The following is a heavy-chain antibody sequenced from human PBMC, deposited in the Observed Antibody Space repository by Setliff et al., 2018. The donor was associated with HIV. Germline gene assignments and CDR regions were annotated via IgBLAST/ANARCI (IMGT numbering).Heavy chain of an antibody. J-gene: IGHJ6*02. CDR3: AKPLTQWGVSPYHYAVDV. CDR2: IYTSGNT. D-gene: IGHD1-26*01. V-gene: IGHV4-61*02. Sequence: TLSLTCTVSGGSISSGGYYWSWIRQPPGKGLEWIGCIYTSGNTNYDPSLKSRVTISVDTSKNQFSLKLASVTAADTAVYYCAKPLTQWGVSPYHYAVDVWGQGTTVTVSS. CDR1: GGSISSGGYY.